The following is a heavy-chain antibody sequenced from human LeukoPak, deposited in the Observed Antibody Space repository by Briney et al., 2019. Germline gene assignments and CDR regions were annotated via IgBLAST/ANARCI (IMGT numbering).Heavy chain of an antibody. CDR2: IRYDGSNK. CDR3: AKQEEEVS. D-gene: IGHD2-8*01. V-gene: IGHV3-30*02. CDR1: GFTFSTYG. Sequence: PGGSRRLSLAASGFTFSTYGMHWFRQAPGKGLEWVAFIRYDGSNKYYADSVKGRFTISRDNSKNTLYLQMNSLRAEDTAVYYCAKQEEEVSWGQGTLVTVSS. J-gene: IGHJ5*02.